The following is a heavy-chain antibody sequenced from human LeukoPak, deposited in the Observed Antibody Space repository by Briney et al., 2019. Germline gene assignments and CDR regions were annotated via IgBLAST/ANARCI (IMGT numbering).Heavy chain of an antibody. D-gene: IGHD3-10*01. Sequence: GGSLRLSCAASGFTFSDYYMSWIRQAPGKGLEWVSGINWNGGNTGSADSVKGRFTISRDTSKNMLYLQMNSLRAEDTAVYYCARSQDGSGSYFYYFYIDVWDKGTTVT. V-gene: IGHV3-20*04. CDR3: ARSQDGSGSYFYYFYIDV. CDR1: GFTFSDYY. J-gene: IGHJ6*03. CDR2: INWNGGNT.